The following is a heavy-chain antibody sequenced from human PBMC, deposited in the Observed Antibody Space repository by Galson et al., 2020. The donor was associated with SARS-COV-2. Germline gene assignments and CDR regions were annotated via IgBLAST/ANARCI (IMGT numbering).Heavy chain of an antibody. CDR2: ISWNSATI. CDR3: AKDFELYWSRYYFDY. J-gene: IGHJ4*02. Sequence: GGSLRLSCAASGFTFDDYAMHWVRQAPGKGLEWVSGISWNSATIAYADSVKGRFTISRDNAKNSLYLQMNSLRPEDTALYYCAKDFELYWSRYYFDYWGQGTLVTVSS. CDR1: GFTFDDYA. D-gene: IGHD2-8*02. V-gene: IGHV3-9*01.